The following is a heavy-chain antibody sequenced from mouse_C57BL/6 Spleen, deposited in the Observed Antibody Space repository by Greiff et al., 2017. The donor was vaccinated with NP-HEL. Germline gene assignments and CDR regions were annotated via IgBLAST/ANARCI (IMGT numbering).Heavy chain of an antibody. CDR1: GYTFTSYW. CDR2: IDPSDSYT. CDR3: AIDSSGYYFDY. D-gene: IGHD3-2*02. J-gene: IGHJ2*01. V-gene: IGHV1-50*01. Sequence: VQLQQPGAELVKPGASVKLSCKASGYTFTSYWMQWVKQRPGQGLEWIGEIDPSDSYTNYNQKFKGKATLTVDTSSSTAYMQLSSLTSEDSAFYYCAIDSSGYYFDYWGQGTTLTVSS.